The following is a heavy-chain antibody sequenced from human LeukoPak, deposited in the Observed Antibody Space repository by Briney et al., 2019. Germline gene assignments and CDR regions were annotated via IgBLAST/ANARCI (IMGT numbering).Heavy chain of an antibody. V-gene: IGHV3-23*01. CDR1: GFTVGDYA. CDR2: ISSSRTT. Sequence: GGSLRLSCTASGFTVGDYAMNWFRQTPGEGLEWVSYISSSRTTSYADSVKGRFTISRDNPKNTLYLQMNSLRAQDTTVYYCAKNPDFEWLRDYWGQGTLVTVSS. CDR3: AKNPDFEWLRDY. D-gene: IGHD3-9*01. J-gene: IGHJ4*02.